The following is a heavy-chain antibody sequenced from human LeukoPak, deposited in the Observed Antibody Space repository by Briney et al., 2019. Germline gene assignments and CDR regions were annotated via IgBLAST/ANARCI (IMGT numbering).Heavy chain of an antibody. D-gene: IGHD6-13*01. CDR1: GFTFSSYA. V-gene: IGHV3-30*07. CDR3: ARDPSRSWWGYFDY. J-gene: IGHJ4*02. CDR2: ISYDGSNK. Sequence: PGGSLRLSCAASGFTFSSYAMHWVRQAPGKGLEWVAVISYDGSNKYYADSVKGRFTISRDISKNTLYLQMNSLRAEDTAVYYCARDPSRSWWGYFDYWGQGALVTVSS.